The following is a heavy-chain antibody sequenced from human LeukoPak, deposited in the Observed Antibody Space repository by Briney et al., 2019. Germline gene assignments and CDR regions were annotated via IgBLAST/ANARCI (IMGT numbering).Heavy chain of an antibody. V-gene: IGHV4-59*01. J-gene: IGHJ4*02. CDR1: GGSISSYY. CDR2: IYYSGST. D-gene: IGHD3-22*01. CDR3: ARIDYYDSSGYPY. Sequence: SETLSLTCTVSGGSISSYYWSWIRQPPGKGLEWIGYIYYSGSTNYNPSHKSRVTISVDTSKNQFSLKLSSVTAADTAVHYCARIDYYDSSGYPYWGQGTLVTVSS.